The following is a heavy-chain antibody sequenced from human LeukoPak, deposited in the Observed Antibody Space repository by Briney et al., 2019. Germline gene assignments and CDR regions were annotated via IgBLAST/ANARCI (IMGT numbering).Heavy chain of an antibody. J-gene: IGHJ4*02. CDR1: GFTFSSYS. CDR3: ASSNVVVVAAGKGGNFDY. V-gene: IGHV3-21*04. CDR2: ISSSSSYI. Sequence: PGGSLRLSCAASGFTFSSYSMNWVRQAPGKGLEWVSSISSSSSYIYYADSVKGRFTISRDNAKNSLYLQMNSLRAEDTAVYYCASSNVVVVAAGKGGNFDYWGQGTLVTVSS. D-gene: IGHD2-15*01.